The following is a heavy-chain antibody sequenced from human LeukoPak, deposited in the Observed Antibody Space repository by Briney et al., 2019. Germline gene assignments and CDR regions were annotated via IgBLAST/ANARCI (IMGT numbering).Heavy chain of an antibody. Sequence: ASVPVSCKASVYTFNSHGISWPRQDPGQGLEWIGWISAYNGDTNYAQNLHGRVTITTDTSTSTAYMELRGLRSDDTAVYYCARDLAMLGAVFMRYGMDVWGQGTTVTVS. CDR2: ISAYNGDT. D-gene: IGHD2/OR15-2a*01. CDR1: VYTFNSHG. J-gene: IGHJ6*02. CDR3: ARDLAMLGAVFMRYGMDV. V-gene: IGHV1-18*01.